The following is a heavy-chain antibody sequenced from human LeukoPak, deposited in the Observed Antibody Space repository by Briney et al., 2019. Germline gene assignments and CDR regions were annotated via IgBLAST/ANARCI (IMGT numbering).Heavy chain of an antibody. CDR2: TYYRSKWYN. Sequence: SQTLSLTCAISGDSVSTNSAAWNWVRQSPSRGLEWLGRTYYRSKWYNDYTVSVKSRIAINPDTSKNQFSLQLNSVTPEDTAVYYCARDKGGSGYDHLDSWGQGTLVTVSS. V-gene: IGHV6-1*01. CDR3: ARDKGGSGYDHLDS. D-gene: IGHD5-12*01. CDR1: GDSVSTNSAA. J-gene: IGHJ4*02.